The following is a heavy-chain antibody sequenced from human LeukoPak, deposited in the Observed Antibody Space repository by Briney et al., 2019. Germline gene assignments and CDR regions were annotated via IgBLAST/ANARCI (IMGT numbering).Heavy chain of an antibody. CDR2: IYYSGST. Sequence: PSETLSLTCTVSGGSISSGGYYWSWIRQHPGKGLEWIGYIYYSGSTYYNPSLKSRVTISVDTSKNQFSLKLCSVTAADTAVYYCARGVLLWFGELFDYWGQGTLVTVSS. CDR1: GGSISSGGYY. D-gene: IGHD3-10*01. V-gene: IGHV4-31*03. J-gene: IGHJ4*02. CDR3: ARGVLLWFGELFDY.